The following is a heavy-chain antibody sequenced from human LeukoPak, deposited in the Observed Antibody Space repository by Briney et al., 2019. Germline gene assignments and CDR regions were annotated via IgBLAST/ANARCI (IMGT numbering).Heavy chain of an antibody. J-gene: IGHJ4*02. CDR3: ARLDNDCSGGSCYTMNFDY. CDR1: GYSFTSYW. Sequence: GESLKISCKGSGYSFTSYWIGWVRQMPGKGLEGRGSIYPGDSDTRYSPSFQGQVTISADKSISTAYLQWSSLKASDTAMYYCARLDNDCSGGSCYTMNFDYWGQGTLVTVSS. V-gene: IGHV5-51*01. D-gene: IGHD2-15*01. CDR2: IYPGDSDT.